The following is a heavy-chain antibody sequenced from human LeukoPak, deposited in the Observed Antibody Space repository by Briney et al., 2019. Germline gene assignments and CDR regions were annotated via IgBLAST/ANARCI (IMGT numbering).Heavy chain of an antibody. CDR2: VYHSGTT. D-gene: IGHD3-10*01. Sequence: SETLSLTCTVSGYSISSGYFWGWIRQPPGKGLEWIGAVYHSGTTYYNPSLKSRVTISVDTSKNQFSLKLNSVTAADTAVYYCARDALFSGTYSSWGQGTLVTVSS. CDR3: ARDALFSGTYSS. J-gene: IGHJ5*02. CDR1: GYSISSGYF. V-gene: IGHV4-38-2*02.